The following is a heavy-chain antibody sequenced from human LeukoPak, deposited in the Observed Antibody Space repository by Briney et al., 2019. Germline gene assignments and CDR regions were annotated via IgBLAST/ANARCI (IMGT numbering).Heavy chain of an antibody. Sequence: GASVPVSCKASGYTFTDSYIHWVRQAPGQGLEWMGWINPSSGDTNFAQKFQGRFTMTRDTSITTAYMELSRLRSDDTAVYYCARDVPRAADDFAYLDPWGRGTLVTVSS. CDR3: ARDVPRAADDFAYLDP. CDR1: GYTFTDSY. V-gene: IGHV1-2*02. D-gene: IGHD6-25*01. CDR2: INPSSGDT. J-gene: IGHJ2*01.